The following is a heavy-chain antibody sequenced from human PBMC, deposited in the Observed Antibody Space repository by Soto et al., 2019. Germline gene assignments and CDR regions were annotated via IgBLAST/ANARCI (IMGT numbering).Heavy chain of an antibody. J-gene: IGHJ3*02. V-gene: IGHV3-30*18. D-gene: IGHD3-22*01. CDR1: GFTFSNYG. CDR3: AKVGDNYYDSSGYYYARGAFDI. CDR2: ISYDRSNK. Sequence: QVQLVESGGGVVQPGRSLRLSCAASGFTFSNYGMHWVRQAPGKGLEWVAVISYDRSNKYYADSVKGRFTVSRDNSKNTLYLQMNSVRAEDTAVYYCAKVGDNYYDSSGYYYARGAFDIWGQGTMVTVSS.